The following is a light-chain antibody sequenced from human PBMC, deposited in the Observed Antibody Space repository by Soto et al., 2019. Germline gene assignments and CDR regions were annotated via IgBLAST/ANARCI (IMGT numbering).Light chain of an antibody. CDR3: QKYNSPPLT. Sequence: DIQMTQSASSLSASVGDRVTITCRASQGMSNYLAWYQQKPGKVPKLLIYAASTLQSGVPSRFSGSGSGTDFTLTISSLQPEDVATYYCQKYNSPPLTFGGGTKVEIK. V-gene: IGKV1-27*01. J-gene: IGKJ4*01. CDR2: AAS. CDR1: QGMSNY.